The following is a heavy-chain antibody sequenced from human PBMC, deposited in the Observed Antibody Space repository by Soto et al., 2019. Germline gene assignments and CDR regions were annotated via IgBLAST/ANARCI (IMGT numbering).Heavy chain of an antibody. CDR1: GGSISSGGYS. Sequence: SETLSLTCAVSGGSISSGGYSWSWIRQPPGKGLEWIGYIYHSGSTYYNPSLKSRVTISVDRSKNQFSPKLSSVTAADTAVYYCARAYSSSCLDYWGQGTLVTVSS. J-gene: IGHJ4*02. CDR3: ARAYSSSCLDY. CDR2: IYHSGST. V-gene: IGHV4-30-2*01. D-gene: IGHD6-13*01.